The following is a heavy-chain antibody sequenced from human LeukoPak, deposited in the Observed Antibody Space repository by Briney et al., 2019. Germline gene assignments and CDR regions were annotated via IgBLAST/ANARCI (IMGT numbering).Heavy chain of an antibody. J-gene: IGHJ4*02. CDR3: AREHQYYYDSSGYSDY. Sequence: SETLSLTCTVSGGSISSSSYYWGWIRQPPGKGLEWIGNIYYSGSTYYNPSLKSRVTISVDMSKNQFSLKLSSVTAADTAVYYCAREHQYYYDSSGYSDYWGQGTLVTVSS. CDR2: IYYSGST. CDR1: GGSISSSSYY. V-gene: IGHV4-39*07. D-gene: IGHD3-22*01.